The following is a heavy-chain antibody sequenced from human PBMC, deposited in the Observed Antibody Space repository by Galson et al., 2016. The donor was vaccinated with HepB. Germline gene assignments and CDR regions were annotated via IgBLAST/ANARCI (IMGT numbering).Heavy chain of an antibody. D-gene: IGHD6-19*01. Sequence: SETLSLTCTVSGGSISSSPHCWGWIRQPPGKRLEWIGSICYSGSTYYSPSLESRVSISVDTSKKHFSLKLSSVTAADTALYYCATEGRKDSSGLFDSWGQGTLVTVSS. CDR2: ICYSGST. CDR3: ATEGRKDSSGLFDS. J-gene: IGHJ4*02. CDR1: GGSISSSPHC. V-gene: IGHV4-39*07.